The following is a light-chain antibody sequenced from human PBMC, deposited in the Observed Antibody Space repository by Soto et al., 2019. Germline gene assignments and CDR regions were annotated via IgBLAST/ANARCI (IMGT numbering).Light chain of an antibody. Sequence: QSALTQPASVSGSPGQSITISCTGTSSDVGGYNYVSWYQQHPGKAPKLMIYEVSNRPSGVSNRFSGSKSGNTASLTISGLQAEDEADYYCGTWDSSLTIGVIFGGGTKVTVL. CDR3: GTWDSSLTIGVI. CDR1: SSDVGGYNY. J-gene: IGLJ2*01. V-gene: IGLV2-14*01. CDR2: EVS.